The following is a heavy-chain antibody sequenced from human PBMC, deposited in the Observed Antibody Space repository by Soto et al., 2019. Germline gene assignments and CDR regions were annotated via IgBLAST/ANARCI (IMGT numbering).Heavy chain of an antibody. CDR3: ARHQGDGSGSYGFGY. D-gene: IGHD3-10*01. J-gene: IGHJ4*02. CDR1: GGTFFSTYA. Sequence: QVQLVQSGAEVKKPGSSVKVSCKASGGTFFSTYAISWVRQAPGQGLEWMGGIIPLFGTPDYAQKFQGRVTITADESTSTAYMELRSLRSEDTAFYYCARHQGDGSGSYGFGYWGQGTLVTVSS. CDR2: IIPLFGTP. V-gene: IGHV1-69*12.